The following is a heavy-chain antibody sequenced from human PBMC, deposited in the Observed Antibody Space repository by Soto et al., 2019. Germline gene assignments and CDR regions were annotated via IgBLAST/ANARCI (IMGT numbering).Heavy chain of an antibody. D-gene: IGHD4-17*01. V-gene: IGHV1-3*01. J-gene: IGHJ4*02. CDR1: GYTFTSYA. Sequence: ASVKVSCKASGYTFTSYAMHWVRQAPGQRLEWMGWINAGNGNTKYSQKFQGRVTITRGTSASTAYMELSSLRSEDTAVYYCARNDYGDYDGFDYWGQGTLVTVSS. CDR2: INAGNGNT. CDR3: ARNDYGDYDGFDY.